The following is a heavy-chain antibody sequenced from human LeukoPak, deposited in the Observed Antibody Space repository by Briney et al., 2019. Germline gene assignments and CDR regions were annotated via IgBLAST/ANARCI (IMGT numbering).Heavy chain of an antibody. CDR3: ARDNAKRWLQSSIDY. J-gene: IGHJ4*02. V-gene: IGHV3-7*01. CDR2: IKQDGSEK. D-gene: IGHD5-24*01. CDR1: GFTSSSYW. Sequence: PGGSLRLSCAASGFTSSSYWMSWVRQAPGKGLEWVAHIKQDGSEKYYVDSVKGRFTISRDNAKNSLYLQMNSLRAEDTAVYYCARDNAKRWLQSSIDYWGQGTLVTVSS.